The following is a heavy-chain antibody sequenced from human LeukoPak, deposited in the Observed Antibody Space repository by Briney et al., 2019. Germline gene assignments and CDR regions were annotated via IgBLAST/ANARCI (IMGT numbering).Heavy chain of an antibody. CDR2: ISGSGGST. CDR1: GFTFSSYA. Sequence: PGGSLRLSCAASGFTFSSYAMSWVRQAPGKGLEWVSAISGSGGSTYYADSVKGRFTISRDNSKNTLYLQMNSLRAEDTAVYYCAKSYYDSSGYYHFDYWGQGALVTVSS. V-gene: IGHV3-23*01. D-gene: IGHD3-22*01. CDR3: AKSYYDSSGYYHFDY. J-gene: IGHJ4*02.